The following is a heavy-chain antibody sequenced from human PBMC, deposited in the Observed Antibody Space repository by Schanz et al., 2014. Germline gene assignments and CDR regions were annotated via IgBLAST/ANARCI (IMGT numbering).Heavy chain of an antibody. CDR3: ATEGPRGTRHPINYYYAMDN. J-gene: IGHJ6*02. V-gene: IGHV3-21*01. CDR1: GFIFTSYS. CDR2: ISSSSNYY. Sequence: EVQLVESGGGLVKSGGSLRLSCATSGFIFTSYSMHWVRQAPGKGLEWVSSISSSSNYYYYADSVKGRFTISRDNAKNSVFLQMNRLRAEDTAVYYCATEGPRGTRHPINYYYAMDNWGQGTKVTV. D-gene: IGHD6-6*01.